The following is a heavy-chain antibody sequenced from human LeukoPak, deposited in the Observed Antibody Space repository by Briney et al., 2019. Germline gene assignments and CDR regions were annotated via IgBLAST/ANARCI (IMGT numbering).Heavy chain of an antibody. J-gene: IGHJ4*02. V-gene: IGHV3-30*02. CDR2: IRYDGSNK. CDR3: AKGRGGYNSFDY. Sequence: GGSLRLSCAASGFTFSSYSMNWVRQAPGKGLEWVAFIRYDGSNKYYADSVKGRFTISRDNSKNTLYLQMNSLRAEDTAVYYCAKGRGGYNSFDYWGQGTLVTVSS. CDR1: GFTFSSYS. D-gene: IGHD5-24*01.